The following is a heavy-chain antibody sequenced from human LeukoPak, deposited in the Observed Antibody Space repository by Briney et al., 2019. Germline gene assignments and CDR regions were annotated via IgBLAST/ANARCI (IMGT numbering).Heavy chain of an antibody. Sequence: PGGSLRLSCAASGFTFSSYGMHWVRQAPGKGLEWVSYITDSGNTIHYADSVKGRFTISRDNSKNTLYLQMNSLRAEDTAVYYCARGRVGATLYWGQGTLVTVSS. D-gene: IGHD1-26*01. J-gene: IGHJ4*02. V-gene: IGHV3-48*01. CDR1: GFTFSSYG. CDR3: ARGRVGATLY. CDR2: ITDSGNTI.